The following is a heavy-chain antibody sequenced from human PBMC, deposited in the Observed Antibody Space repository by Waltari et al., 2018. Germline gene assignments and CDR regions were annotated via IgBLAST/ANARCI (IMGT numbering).Heavy chain of an antibody. CDR2: IKKDGSES. D-gene: IGHD4-17*01. Sequence: EVQLVESGGGLVQPGGSLRLSCAASGFTFSSHWMTWVRQAPGKGLEWLAQIKKDGSESYDGDSVKGRFTISRDNTKNSLYLQMNSLRVEDTAVYYCARADYGGTADYDYWGQGTQVTVSS. CDR3: ARADYGGTADYDY. CDR1: GFTFSSHW. J-gene: IGHJ4*02. V-gene: IGHV3-7*04.